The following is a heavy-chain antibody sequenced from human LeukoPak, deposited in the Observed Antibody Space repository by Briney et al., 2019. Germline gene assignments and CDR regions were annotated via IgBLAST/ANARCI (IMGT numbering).Heavy chain of an antibody. D-gene: IGHD2/OR15-2a*01. V-gene: IGHV3-23*01. CDR2: ISGSAGST. CDR3: AAFDFDY. Sequence: GGSLRLSCAASGFTFSSDAMNWVRQAPGKGLEWVSTISGSAGSTYYADSVKGRFTISRDNSKNTLFLQMNSLRAEDTAVYYCAAFDFDYWGQGTLVTVSS. CDR1: GFTFSSDA. J-gene: IGHJ4*02.